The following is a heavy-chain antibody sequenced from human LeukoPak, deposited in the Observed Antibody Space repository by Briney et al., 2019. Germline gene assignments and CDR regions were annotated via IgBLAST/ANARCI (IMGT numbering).Heavy chain of an antibody. CDR2: IRSKANSYAT. V-gene: IGHV3-73*01. CDR3: TRPAAAGSYWYFDL. J-gene: IGHJ2*01. CDR1: GFTFSGSA. Sequence: GGSLRLSCAASGFTFSGSAMHWVRQASGKGLEWVGRIRSKANSYATAYAASVKGRFTISRDDSKNTAYLQMNSLKTEDTAVYYCTRPAAAGSYWYFDLWGRGTLVTVSS. D-gene: IGHD6-13*01.